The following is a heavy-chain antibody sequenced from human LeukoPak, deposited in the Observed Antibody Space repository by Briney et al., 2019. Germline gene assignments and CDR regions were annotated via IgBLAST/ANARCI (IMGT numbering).Heavy chain of an antibody. V-gene: IGHV1-69*05. CDR3: ARDLGEWPNFPFQH. CDR1: GGTFSSYA. J-gene: IGHJ1*01. D-gene: IGHD3-10*01. Sequence: GASVKVSCKASGGTFSSYAISWVRQAPGQGLEWMGRIIPIFGTANYAQKFQGRVTITTDESTSTAYMELSSLRSEDTAVYYCARDLGEWPNFPFQHWGQGTLVTVSS. CDR2: IIPIFGTA.